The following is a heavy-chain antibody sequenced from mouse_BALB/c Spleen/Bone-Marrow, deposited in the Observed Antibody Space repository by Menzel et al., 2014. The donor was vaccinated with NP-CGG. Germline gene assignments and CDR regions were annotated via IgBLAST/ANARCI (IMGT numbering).Heavy chain of an antibody. J-gene: IGHJ2*01. Sequence: VQLQQSGAELVRPGTSVKVSCKASGYAFTNYLIEWVKQRPGQGLEWIGVINPGSGGTNYNEKFKGKATLTADKSSSTAYMQLSSLTSDDSVVYFCARGDYRSYYFDYWGQGTTLTVSS. CDR2: INPGSGGT. CDR3: ARGDYRSYYFDY. D-gene: IGHD2-14*01. CDR1: GYAFTNYL. V-gene: IGHV1-54*01.